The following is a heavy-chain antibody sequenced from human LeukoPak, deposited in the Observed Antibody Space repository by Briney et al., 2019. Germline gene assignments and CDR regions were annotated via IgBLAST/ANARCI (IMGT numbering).Heavy chain of an antibody. J-gene: IGHJ3*02. D-gene: IGHD3-22*01. CDR3: ARAYDSAGWGI. Sequence: SETLSLTCTVSGGSINNYYWNWIRQPPGKGLEWIGYIYYGGSTNYSPSLKSRVTISVDTSKNQFSLNLSSVTAADTAVYYCARAYDSAGWGIWGQGTMVTVSS. V-gene: IGHV4-59*01. CDR2: IYYGGST. CDR1: GGSINNYY.